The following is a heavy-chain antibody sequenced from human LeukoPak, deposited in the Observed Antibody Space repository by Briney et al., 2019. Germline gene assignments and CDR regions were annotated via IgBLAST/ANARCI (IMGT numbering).Heavy chain of an antibody. D-gene: IGHD3-22*01. J-gene: IGHJ6*03. CDR2: IIPILGIA. V-gene: IGHV1-69*02. CDR3: ARSGYYYDSSGYYSYMDV. Sequence: ASVKVSCKASGGTFSSYTISWVRQAPGQGLEWMGRIIPILGIANYAQKFQGRVTITADKSTSTAYMELSSLRSEDTAVYYCARSGYYYDSSGYYSYMDVWGKGTTVTVSS. CDR1: GGTFSSYT.